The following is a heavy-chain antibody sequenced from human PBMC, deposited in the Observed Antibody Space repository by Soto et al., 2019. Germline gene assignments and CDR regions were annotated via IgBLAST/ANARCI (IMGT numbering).Heavy chain of an antibody. CDR1: GFTFSSYA. V-gene: IGHV3-23*01. Sequence: EVQLLESGGGLVQPGGSLRLSCAASGFTFSSYAMSWVRQAPGKGLEWVSAISGSGGSTYYADSVKGRFTISRDNSKNTLYLQMNSLRAEDTAVYYCAKEGHVLRFFEWSYGWHWFDPWGQGTLVTVSS. CDR3: AKEGHVLRFFEWSYGWHWFDP. J-gene: IGHJ5*02. D-gene: IGHD3-3*01. CDR2: ISGSGGST.